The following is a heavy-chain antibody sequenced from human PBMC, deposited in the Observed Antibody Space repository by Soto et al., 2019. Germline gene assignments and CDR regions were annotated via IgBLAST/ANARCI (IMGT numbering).Heavy chain of an antibody. D-gene: IGHD3-3*01. J-gene: IGHJ5*02. Sequence: SETLSLTCTVSGGSISSYYWSWIRQPPGKGLEWIGYIYYSGSTNYNPSLKSRVTISVDTSKNQFSLKLSSVTAADTAVYYCARSPPGIFGVVIALDWFDPWGQGTLVTVSS. CDR2: IYYSGST. V-gene: IGHV4-59*01. CDR3: ARSPPGIFGVVIALDWFDP. CDR1: GGSISSYY.